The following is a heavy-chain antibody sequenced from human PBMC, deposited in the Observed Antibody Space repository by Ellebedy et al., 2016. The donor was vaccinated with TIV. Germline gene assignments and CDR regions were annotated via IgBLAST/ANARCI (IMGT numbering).Heavy chain of an antibody. J-gene: IGHJ6*02. CDR2: INHSGGT. CDR3: ARGPRDYGDYFYYGMDV. Sequence: MPSETLSLTCAVYGESFSGYYWSWIRQPPGKGLEWIGEINHSGGTNYNPSLKSRVTISVDTSKNQLSLKLSSVTAADTAVYYCARGPRDYGDYFYYGMDVWGQGTMVTVSS. V-gene: IGHV4-34*01. CDR1: GESFSGYY. D-gene: IGHD4-17*01.